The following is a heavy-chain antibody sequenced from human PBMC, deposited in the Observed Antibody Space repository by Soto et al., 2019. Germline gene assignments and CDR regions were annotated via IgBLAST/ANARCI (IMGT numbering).Heavy chain of an antibody. CDR1: GGSISSSSYY. Sequence: QLQLQESGPGLVKPSETLSLTCTVSGGSISSSSYYWGWIRQPPGKGLEWIGSIYYSGITYYNPSLKSRVTISVDTSKNQFSLKLSSVTAADTAVYYCAIRGLYFDNKIDYWGQGTLVTVSS. D-gene: IGHD3-9*01. CDR2: IYYSGIT. V-gene: IGHV4-39*01. CDR3: AIRGLYFDNKIDY. J-gene: IGHJ4*02.